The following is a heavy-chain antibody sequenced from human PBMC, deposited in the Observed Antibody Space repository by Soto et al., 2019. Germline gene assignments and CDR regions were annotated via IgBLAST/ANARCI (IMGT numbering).Heavy chain of an antibody. J-gene: IGHJ6*02. D-gene: IGHD3-9*01. V-gene: IGHV4-39*01. CDR1: GGSISSSSYY. Sequence: SETLSLTCTVSGGSISSSSYYWGWIRQPPGKGLEWIGSIYYSGSTYYNPSLKSRVTISVDTSKNQFSLKLSSVTAADTAVYYCARHSPSYYDIRGRGVDVWGQGTTVTVSS. CDR2: IYYSGST. CDR3: ARHSPSYYDIRGRGVDV.